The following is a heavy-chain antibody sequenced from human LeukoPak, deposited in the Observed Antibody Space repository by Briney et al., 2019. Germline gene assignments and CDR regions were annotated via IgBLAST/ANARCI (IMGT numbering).Heavy chain of an antibody. Sequence: GGSLRLSCAASGFTFSSYEMSWVRQAPGEGLEWVSYISVSGSVIYYADSVRGRFTISRDNAKNSLYLQMNSLRAEDTAVYYCARGGRFLWFGGDFWGPGTLVTVSS. CDR2: ISVSGSVI. D-gene: IGHD3-10*01. V-gene: IGHV3-48*03. CDR3: ARGGRFLWFGGDF. J-gene: IGHJ4*02. CDR1: GFTFSSYE.